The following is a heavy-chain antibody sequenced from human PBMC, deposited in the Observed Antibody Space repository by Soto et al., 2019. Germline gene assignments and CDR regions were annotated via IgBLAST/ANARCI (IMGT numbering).Heavy chain of an antibody. J-gene: IGHJ3*02. D-gene: IGHD3-10*01. CDR1: GYTCTSYG. Sequence: AAVQVSCKASGYTCTSYGISWVRQAPGQGLEWMGWISAYNGNTNYAQKLQGRVTMTTDTSTSTAYMELRSLRSDDTAVYYCARDVPLPYGSGSHDAFDIWGQGTMVTVS. V-gene: IGHV1-18*01. CDR3: ARDVPLPYGSGSHDAFDI. CDR2: ISAYNGNT.